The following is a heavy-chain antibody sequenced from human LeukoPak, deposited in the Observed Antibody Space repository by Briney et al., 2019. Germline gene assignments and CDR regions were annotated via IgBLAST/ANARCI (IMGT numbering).Heavy chain of an antibody. D-gene: IGHD3-9*01. V-gene: IGHV3-30*04. Sequence: GGSLRLSCAASGFTFSSYAMHWVRQAPGKGLEWVAVISYDGSNKYYADSVKGRFTISRDNSKNTLYLQMNSLRAEDTAVYYCAKERLDVLRYFDWLSPHSLWGQGTLVTVSS. J-gene: IGHJ4*02. CDR3: AKERLDVLRYFDWLSPHSL. CDR2: ISYDGSNK. CDR1: GFTFSSYA.